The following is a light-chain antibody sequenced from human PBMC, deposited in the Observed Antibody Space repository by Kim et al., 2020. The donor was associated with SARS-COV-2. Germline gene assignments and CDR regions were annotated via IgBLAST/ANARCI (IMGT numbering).Light chain of an antibody. Sequence: SYELTQPPSVSVCPGQTASITCSGDKLGDKYACWYQQKPGQSPVLLIYQGAKRPSGIPERFSGSSSGNTATLTISGTQAMDEADYYCQAWDSSTEVFGGGTQLTVL. V-gene: IGLV3-1*01. CDR1: KLGDKY. J-gene: IGLJ3*02. CDR2: QGA. CDR3: QAWDSSTEV.